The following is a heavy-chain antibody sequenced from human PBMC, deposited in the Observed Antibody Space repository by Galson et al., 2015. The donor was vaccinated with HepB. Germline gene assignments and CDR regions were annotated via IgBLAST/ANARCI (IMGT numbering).Heavy chain of an antibody. V-gene: IGHV1-18*01. J-gene: IGHJ4*02. CDR2: ISPYKGTT. CDR1: GYIFTNYG. CDR3: ARDSGPYHRNYYLDY. D-gene: IGHD1-26*01. Sequence: SVKVSCKASGYIFTNYGINWVRQAPGQGLEWMGWISPYKGTTKYTQKFQGRLTMATDTSTSTVNMELRSLRSDDTAVYYCARDSGPYHRNYYLDYWGQGTLVTVSS.